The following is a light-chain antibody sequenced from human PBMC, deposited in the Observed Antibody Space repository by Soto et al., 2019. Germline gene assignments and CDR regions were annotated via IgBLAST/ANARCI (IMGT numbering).Light chain of an antibody. Sequence: QSVLIQPPSVSGTPGQRVIISCSGSTSNIGSNSANWYQQLPATAPGLLIYGDNKRPSRVPDRFSGSKSDTSASLAISGLQSGDEADYYCAAWDERLKGWMFGGGTKLTVL. V-gene: IGLV1-44*01. CDR3: AAWDERLKGWM. CDR2: GDN. J-gene: IGLJ3*02. CDR1: TSNIGSNS.